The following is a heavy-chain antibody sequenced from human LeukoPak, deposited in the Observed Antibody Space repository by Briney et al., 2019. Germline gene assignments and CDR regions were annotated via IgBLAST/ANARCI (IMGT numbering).Heavy chain of an antibody. Sequence: SETLSLTCAAYGGSFSGYYWSWIRQPPGKGLEWIGEINHSGSTNYNPSLKSRVTISVDTSKNQFSLKLSSVTAADTAVYYCARRRFRHLIKYYYDSSGYFDYWGQGTLVTVSS. CDR3: ARRRFRHLIKYYYDSSGYFDY. CDR2: INHSGST. V-gene: IGHV4-34*01. J-gene: IGHJ4*02. D-gene: IGHD3-22*01. CDR1: GGSFSGYY.